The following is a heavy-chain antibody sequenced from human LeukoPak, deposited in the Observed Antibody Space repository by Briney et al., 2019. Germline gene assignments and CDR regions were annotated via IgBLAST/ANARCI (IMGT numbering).Heavy chain of an antibody. D-gene: IGHD3-16*01. CDR1: GGFISSPTYF. Sequence: SETLSLTCSVSGGFISSPTYFWRWLRQPPGKTLEWIATIFHSGTTYYNPSLTSRVNISVDASKNQFSLKLNSVTAADTAVYYCVSDPTVPTLGGYYDYWGQGALVSVSS. CDR3: VSDPTVPTLGGYYDY. CDR2: IFHSGTT. V-gene: IGHV4-39*07. J-gene: IGHJ4*02.